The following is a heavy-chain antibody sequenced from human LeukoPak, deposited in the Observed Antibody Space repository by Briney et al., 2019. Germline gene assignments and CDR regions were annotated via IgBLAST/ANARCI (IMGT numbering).Heavy chain of an antibody. Sequence: SQTLSLTCTVSGGSISNYYWSWIRQPPGKGLEWIGYIYYSGSTNYNPSLKSRVTISVDTSKNQFSLNLSSVTAADTAMYYCARDRSPEGYYDSSHWDYYHGMDVWGQGTTVTVSS. D-gene: IGHD3-22*01. CDR1: GGSISNYY. V-gene: IGHV4-59*01. CDR2: IYYSGST. J-gene: IGHJ6*02. CDR3: ARDRSPEGYYDSSHWDYYHGMDV.